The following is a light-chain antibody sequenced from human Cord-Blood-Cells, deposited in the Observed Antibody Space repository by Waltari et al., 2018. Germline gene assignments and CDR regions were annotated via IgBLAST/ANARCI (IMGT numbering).Light chain of an antibody. V-gene: IGLV2-23*01. CDR2: EGS. CDR3: CSYAGSSTWV. CDR1: SSDVGRYNF. Sequence: QSALTQPASVSGSPGQSIMISCTGTSSDVGRYNFVSWYQQHPRKAPKLLIYEGSKRPSGVSNRFSGSKSGNTASLTISGLQAEDEADYYCCSYAGSSTWVFGGGTKLTVL. J-gene: IGLJ3*02.